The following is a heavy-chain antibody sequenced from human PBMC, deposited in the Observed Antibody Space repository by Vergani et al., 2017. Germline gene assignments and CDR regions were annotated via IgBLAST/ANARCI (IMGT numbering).Heavy chain of an antibody. CDR1: GFTFSGPA. CDR2: IRSKANSYAT. D-gene: IGHD2-2*01. V-gene: IGHV3-73*02. Sequence: EVQLVESGGGLVQPGGSLKLSCAASGFTFSGPAMHWVRQASGKGLEWVGRIRSKANSYATAYAASVKGRLTISSDDSKNTAYLQMNSLKTEDTAVYYCIVVSYYYYYIDVWGKGTRVTVSS. CDR3: IVVSYYYYYIDV. J-gene: IGHJ6*03.